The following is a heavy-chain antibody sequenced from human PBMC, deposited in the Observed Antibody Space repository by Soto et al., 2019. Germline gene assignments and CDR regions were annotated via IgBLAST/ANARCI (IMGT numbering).Heavy chain of an antibody. CDR2: ISAYNGNT. CDR3: SIDAGACYVDYYSGTDF. Sequence: PRKGLEWMGWISAYNGNTNYAQKLQGRVTMTTDTSTSTAYMELRSLRSDDTAVYYFSIDAGACYVDYYSGTDFWLQGTTVTVS. D-gene: IGHD2-2*01. V-gene: IGHV1-18*01. J-gene: IGHJ6*01.